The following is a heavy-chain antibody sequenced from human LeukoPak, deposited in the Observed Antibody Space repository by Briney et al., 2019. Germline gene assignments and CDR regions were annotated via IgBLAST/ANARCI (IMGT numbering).Heavy chain of an antibody. V-gene: IGHV4-34*01. CDR3: ARHFQAVGLDY. J-gene: IGHJ4*02. Sequence: SETLSLTCAVYGGSFSGYYWSWIRQPPGKGLEWIGEINHSGSTNYNPSLKSRVTISVDTSKNQFSLKLNSVTAADTAVYYCARHFQAVGLDYWGQGTLVTVSS. CDR2: INHSGST. CDR1: GGSFSGYY. D-gene: IGHD1-26*01.